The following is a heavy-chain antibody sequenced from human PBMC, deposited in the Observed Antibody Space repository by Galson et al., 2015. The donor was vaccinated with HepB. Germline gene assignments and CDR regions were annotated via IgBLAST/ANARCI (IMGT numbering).Heavy chain of an antibody. CDR3: ARDRSDYYDNGSN. CDR1: GFTFSSYS. CDR2: ISSSSTI. J-gene: IGHJ4*02. Sequence: SLRLSCAASGFTFSSYSMNWVRQAPGKGLEWVSYISSSSTIYYADSVKGRFTISRDSAKNSLYLQMNSLRDEDTAVYYCARDRSDYYDNGSNWGQGTLVTVSS. D-gene: IGHD3-22*01. V-gene: IGHV3-48*02.